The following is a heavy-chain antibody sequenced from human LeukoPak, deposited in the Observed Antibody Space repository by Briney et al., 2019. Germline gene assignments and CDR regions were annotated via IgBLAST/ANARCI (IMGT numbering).Heavy chain of an antibody. CDR3: ARDVTAQYSSGWYYVGY. D-gene: IGHD6-19*01. CDR1: GYTFTSYG. V-gene: IGHV1-18*01. J-gene: IGHJ4*02. CDR2: ISAYNGNT. Sequence: ASVKVSCKASGYTFTSYGISWVRQAPGQGLEWMGWISAYNGNTNYAQKLQGRVTMTTDTSTSTAYMELRSLRSDDTAVYYCARDVTAQYSSGWYYVGYWGQGTLATVSS.